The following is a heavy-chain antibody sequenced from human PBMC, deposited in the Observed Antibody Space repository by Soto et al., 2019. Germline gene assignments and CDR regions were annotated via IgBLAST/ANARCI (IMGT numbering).Heavy chain of an antibody. D-gene: IGHD3-10*01. V-gene: IGHV4-59*08. Sequence: QVQLQESGPGLVKPSETLSLSCTVSGGSISSYYWSWIRQPPGKGMEWIGYVHHSWGSTYNPSLQSRAAISLDTSKSQFPLKLTSVTAPDTAVYYCARQGFGALHGLVDVWGQGTTVTVSS. CDR2: VHHSWGS. CDR3: ARQGFGALHGLVDV. CDR1: GGSISSYY. J-gene: IGHJ6*02.